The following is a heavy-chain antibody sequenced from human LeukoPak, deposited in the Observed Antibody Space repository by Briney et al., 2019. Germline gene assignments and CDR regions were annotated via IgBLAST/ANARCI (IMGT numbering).Heavy chain of an antibody. CDR2: INHSGST. CDR1: GGSFSGYY. V-gene: IGHV4-34*01. CDR3: ARVAYCTNGVCYDYFDY. Sequence: SETLSLTCAAYGGSFSGYYWSWIRQPPGKGLEWIGEINHSGSTNYNPSLKSRVTISVDTSKNQFSLKLSSVTAADTAVYYCARVAYCTNGVCYDYFDYWGQGTLVTVSS. J-gene: IGHJ4*02. D-gene: IGHD2-8*01.